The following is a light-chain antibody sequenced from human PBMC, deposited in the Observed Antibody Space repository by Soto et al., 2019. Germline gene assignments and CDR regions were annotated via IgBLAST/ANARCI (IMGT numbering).Light chain of an antibody. CDR2: GAS. CDR3: QQSYSTPYT. CDR1: QSISNY. J-gene: IGKJ2*01. Sequence: DIQMTHSPPSLSASVGARVTITCRATQSISNYLNWYQQKPGKAPKLLIYGASSLESGVPSRFSGSGSGTDFTLTIASLQPEDFGTYYCQQSYSTPYTFGRGTKLEIK. V-gene: IGKV1-39*01.